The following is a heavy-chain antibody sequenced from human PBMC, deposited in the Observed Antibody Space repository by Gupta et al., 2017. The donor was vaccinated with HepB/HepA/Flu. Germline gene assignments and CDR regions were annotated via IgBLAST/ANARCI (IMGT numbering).Heavy chain of an antibody. CDR1: GGSISSSSYY. J-gene: IGHJ4*02. D-gene: IGHD2-2*01. CDR2: IYYSGST. V-gene: IGHV4-39*01. Sequence: QLQLQESGPGLVKPSETLSLTCTVSGGSISSSSYYWGWIRQPPGKGLEWIGSIYYSGSTYYNPSLKSRVTISVDTSKNQFSLKLSSVTAADTAVYYCARRPRCSSTSCLLFDFWGQGTLVTVSS. CDR3: ARRPRCSSTSCLLFDF.